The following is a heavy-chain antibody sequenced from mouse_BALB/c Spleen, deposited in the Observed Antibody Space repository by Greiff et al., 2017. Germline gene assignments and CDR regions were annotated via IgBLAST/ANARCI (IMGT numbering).Heavy chain of an antibody. Sequence: LQQPGSELVRPGASVKLSCKASGYTFTSYWMNWVKQRPGQGLEWIGNIYPGSGSTNYDEKFKSKATLTVDTSSSTAYMQLSSLTSEDSAVYYCTRSVGSVMDYWGQGTSVTVSS. J-gene: IGHJ4*01. D-gene: IGHD1-1*02. CDR1: GYTFTSYW. CDR2: IYPGSGST. CDR3: TRSVGSVMDY. V-gene: IGHV1S22*01.